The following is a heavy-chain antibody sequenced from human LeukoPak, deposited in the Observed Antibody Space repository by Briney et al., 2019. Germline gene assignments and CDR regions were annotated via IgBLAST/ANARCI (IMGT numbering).Heavy chain of an antibody. J-gene: IGHJ4*02. V-gene: IGHV3-23*01. CDR1: GITLSNYG. CDR2: ISDSGGST. D-gene: IGHD3-22*01. CDR3: AKRGVVIRVILVGFHKAAYYFDS. Sequence: GGSLRLSCAVSGITLSNYGMSWVRQAPGKGLEWVAGISDSGGSTSYADSVKGRFTISRDNPKNALYLQMNSLRAEDTAVYFCAKRGVVIRVILVGFHKAAYYFDSWGQGALVTVSS.